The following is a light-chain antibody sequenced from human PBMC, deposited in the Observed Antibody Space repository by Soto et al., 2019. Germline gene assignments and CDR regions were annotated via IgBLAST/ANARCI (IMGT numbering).Light chain of an antibody. CDR2: ITD. J-gene: IGLJ7*01. V-gene: IGLV1-44*01. Sequence: HSALTQPPSLSGTPGQRVTISCSGSSSNIAGNTVHWYQHLPGTAPKLLIYITDQRPSGVPGRFSASTSGTSASLAISGLQSDDAADYYCATWDDDLNAAVFGGGTLLTVL. CDR3: ATWDDDLNAAV. CDR1: SSNIAGNT.